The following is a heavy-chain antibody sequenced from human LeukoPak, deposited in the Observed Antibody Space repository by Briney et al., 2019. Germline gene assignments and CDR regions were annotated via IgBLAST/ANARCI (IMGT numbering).Heavy chain of an antibody. CDR3: ARGERSRSTYCYGSGSVRKNWFDP. Sequence: SETLSLTCAVYGGSFSGYYWSWIRQPPGKGLEWIGEINHSGSTNYNPSLKSRVTISVDTSKNQFSLKLSSVTPEDTAVYYCARGERSRSTYCYGSGSVRKNWFDPWGQGTLVTVSS. CDR1: GGSFSGYY. J-gene: IGHJ5*02. CDR2: INHSGST. D-gene: IGHD3-10*01. V-gene: IGHV4-34*01.